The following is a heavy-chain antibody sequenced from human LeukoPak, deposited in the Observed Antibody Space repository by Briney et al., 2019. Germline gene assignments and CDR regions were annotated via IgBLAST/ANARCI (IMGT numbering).Heavy chain of an antibody. Sequence: PGGSLRLSCAASGFTFSSYAMSWVHQAPGKGLERVSAISGSGGSTYYADSVKGRFTISRDNSKYTLYLQMNSLRAEDTAVYYCAKDIMGQTPYWGQGTLVTVSS. CDR2: ISGSGGST. CDR3: AKDIMGQTPY. V-gene: IGHV3-23*01. J-gene: IGHJ4*02. CDR1: GFTFSSYA.